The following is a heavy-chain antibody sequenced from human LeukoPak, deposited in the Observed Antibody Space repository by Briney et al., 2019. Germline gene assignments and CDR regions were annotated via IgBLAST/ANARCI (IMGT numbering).Heavy chain of an antibody. J-gene: IGHJ4*02. Sequence: PGGSLRLSCAASGFTFSSYAMSWVRQAPGKGLEWVSAISGSGGSTYYADSVKGRFTISRDNSKNTLYLQMNSLRAEDTAVYYCAKDVGQPSLYYDSSGYPDYWGQGTLVTVSS. CDR1: GFTFSSYA. CDR2: ISGSGGST. CDR3: AKDVGQPSLYYDSSGYPDY. D-gene: IGHD3-22*01. V-gene: IGHV3-23*01.